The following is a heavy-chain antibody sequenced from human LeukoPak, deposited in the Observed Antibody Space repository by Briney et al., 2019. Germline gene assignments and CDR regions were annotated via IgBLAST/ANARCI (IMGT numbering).Heavy chain of an antibody. V-gene: IGHV4-59*11. J-gene: IGHJ4*02. CDR3: ARGASYYDSRGSSFDY. CDR1: GGSISRHY. CDR2: IYYSGST. D-gene: IGHD3-22*01. Sequence: SETLSLTCTVSGGSISRHYWSWIRQPPGKGLEWIAYIYYSGSTSYNPSLKSRVTISVDTSKNQFSLKLRSVTAADTAVNYCARGASYYDSRGSSFDYWGQGTLVTVSS.